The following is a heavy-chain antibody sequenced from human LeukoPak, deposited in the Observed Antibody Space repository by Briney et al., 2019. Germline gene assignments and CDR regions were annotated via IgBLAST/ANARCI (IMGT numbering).Heavy chain of an antibody. CDR1: GYTFTGYY. J-gene: IGHJ3*02. CDR3: ARAGIYYDSSGYLDAFDI. Sequence: ASVKVSCKASGYTFTGYYMHWVRQAPGQGLEWMGRINPNSGGTNYAQKFQGRVTMTRDTSISTAYMELSRLRSDDTAVHYCARAGIYYDSSGYLDAFDIWGQGTTVTVSS. CDR2: INPNSGGT. D-gene: IGHD3-22*01. V-gene: IGHV1-2*06.